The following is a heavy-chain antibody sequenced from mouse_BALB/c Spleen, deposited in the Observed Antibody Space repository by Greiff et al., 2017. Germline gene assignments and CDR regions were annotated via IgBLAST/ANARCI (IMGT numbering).Heavy chain of an antibody. CDR3: ARGYDGYSHAMDY. CDR1: GFTFSSYA. V-gene: IGHV5-6-5*01. J-gene: IGHJ4*01. Sequence: EVNVVESGGGLVKPGGSLKLSCAASGFTFSSYAMSWVRQTPEKRLEWVASISSGGSTYYPDSVKGRFTISRDNARNILYLQMSSLRSEDTAMYYCARGYDGYSHAMDYWGQGTSVTVSS. D-gene: IGHD2-3*01. CDR2: ISSGGST.